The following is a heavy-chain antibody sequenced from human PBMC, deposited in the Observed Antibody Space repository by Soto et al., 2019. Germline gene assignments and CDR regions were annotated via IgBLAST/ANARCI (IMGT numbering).Heavy chain of an antibody. D-gene: IGHD2-2*01. Sequence: QVQLVQSGAEVKKPGSSVKVSCKASGGTFSSYAISWVRQAPGQGLEWMGGFIPIFGATNYAQKFQGRVTTTADESTSTASVALSSLISEHTAVYSWARHVPAAGYYYGMHVWGHGATVTVSS. CDR1: GGTFSSYA. CDR2: FIPIFGAT. J-gene: IGHJ6*02. V-gene: IGHV1-69*12. CDR3: ARHVPAAGYYYGMHV.